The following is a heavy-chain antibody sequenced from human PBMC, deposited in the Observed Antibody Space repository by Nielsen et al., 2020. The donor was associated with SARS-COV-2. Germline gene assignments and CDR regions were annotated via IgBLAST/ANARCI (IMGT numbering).Heavy chain of an antibody. V-gene: IGHV3-33*01. CDR2: IWYDGSNK. D-gene: IGHD6-19*01. J-gene: IGHJ6*02. CDR1: GFTFSSYG. Sequence: GESLKISCAASGFTFSSYGMHWVRQAPGKGLEWVAVIWYDGSNKYYADSVKGRFTISRDNSKNTLYLQMNSLRAEDTAVYYCAGEGAGQDYYYGMDVWGQGTTVTVSS. CDR3: AGEGAGQDYYYGMDV.